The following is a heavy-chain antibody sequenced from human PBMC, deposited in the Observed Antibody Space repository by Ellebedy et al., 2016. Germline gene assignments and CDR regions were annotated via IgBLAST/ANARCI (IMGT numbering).Heavy chain of an antibody. CDR1: GFTFSGYG. Sequence: GESLKISCAASGFTFSGYGMSWVRQAPGKGLEWVSAISGSGGHTYYADSVKGRVTISRDNSKNTLYLQMDSLRADDTAVYYCAKNLGYSSAGLDVWGQGTTVTVSS. CDR3: AKNLGYSSAGLDV. CDR2: ISGSGGHT. D-gene: IGHD6-19*01. V-gene: IGHV3-23*01. J-gene: IGHJ6*02.